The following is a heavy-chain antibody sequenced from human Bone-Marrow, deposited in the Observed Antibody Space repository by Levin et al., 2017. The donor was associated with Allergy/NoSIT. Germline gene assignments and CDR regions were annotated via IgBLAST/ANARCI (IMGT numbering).Heavy chain of an antibody. CDR2: VYPGDSDT. J-gene: IGHJ6*02. V-gene: IGHV5-51*01. CDR3: ARRNHYCSGGKCYSDGMDV. D-gene: IGHD2-15*01. CDR1: GYSFTNYW. Sequence: RGESLKISCKGSGYSFTNYWIDWVRQMPGKGLEWMGVVYPGDSDTRYSPSFRGLVTISADKSINTAYLQWSSLKASDTAMYYCARRNHYCSGGKCYSDGMDVWGQGTTVTVSS.